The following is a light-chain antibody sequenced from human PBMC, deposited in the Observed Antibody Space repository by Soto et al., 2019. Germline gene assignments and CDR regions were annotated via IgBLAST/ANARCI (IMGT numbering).Light chain of an antibody. CDR2: EVT. Sequence: QSALTQPGSVSGSPGQSITISCTGTSSDIGGYNYVSWYQQHPGKAPKLMIYEVTNRPSGVSTRFSGSKSGNTASLTISGLQAEDDADYYCCCCSYAGSSSFRVLFGGGTQLTVL. V-gene: IGLV2-14*01. CDR1: SSDIGGYNY. J-gene: IGLJ2*01. CDR3: CSYAGSSSFRVL.